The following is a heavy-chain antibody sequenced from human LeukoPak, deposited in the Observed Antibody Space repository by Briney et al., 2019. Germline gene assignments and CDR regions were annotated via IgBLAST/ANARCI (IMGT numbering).Heavy chain of an antibody. CDR2: ISGSGDST. CDR3: AKVTGSGSYLGDAFDI. J-gene: IGHJ3*02. Sequence: GGSLRLSCAASGLTFSSYGMNWVRQAPGKGLEWVSAISGSGDSTYHADSVRGRFTVSRDNSKNTLYLQMKSLSAEDTAVYYCAKVTGSGSYLGDAFDIWGHGTVVTVSA. CDR1: GLTFSSYG. V-gene: IGHV3-23*01. D-gene: IGHD3-10*01.